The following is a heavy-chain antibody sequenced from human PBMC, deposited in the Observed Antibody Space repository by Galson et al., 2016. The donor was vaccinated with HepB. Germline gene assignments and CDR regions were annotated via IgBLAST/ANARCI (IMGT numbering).Heavy chain of an antibody. Sequence: LRLSCAASGFPFSTNTMNWVRQAPGKGLEWVSSISGTTAYIYYADSVKGRFTISRDNAKNSLSLEMNSLRAEDTAVYYCARDKKYPVLTAFYYYGMDVWGQGTTVTVSS. CDR1: GFPFSTNT. CDR2: ISGTTAYI. V-gene: IGHV3-21*01. J-gene: IGHJ6*02. D-gene: IGHD2-2*01. CDR3: ARDKKYPVLTAFYYYGMDV.